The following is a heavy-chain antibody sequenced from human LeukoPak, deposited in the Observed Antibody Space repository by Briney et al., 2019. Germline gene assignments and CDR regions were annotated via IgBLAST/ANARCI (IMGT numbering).Heavy chain of an antibody. D-gene: IGHD1-1*01. CDR2: IYSGGST. CDR1: GFTVSRNY. Sequence: GGSLRLSCAVSGFTVSRNYMSWVRQAPGKGLEWVSVIYSGGSTYYAVSVKGRFTISRDNPKNTLYLQMTSLRAEATAVYYCARDLGTMSYWGQGTLVTVSS. J-gene: IGHJ4*02. V-gene: IGHV3-66*02. CDR3: ARDLGTMSY.